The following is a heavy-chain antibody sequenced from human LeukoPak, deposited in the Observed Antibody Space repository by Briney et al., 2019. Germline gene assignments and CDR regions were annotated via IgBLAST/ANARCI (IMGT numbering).Heavy chain of an antibody. D-gene: IGHD5-18*01. J-gene: IGHJ4*02. V-gene: IGHV4-61*01. CDR1: GGSVSSGSYY. CDR3: ARDRMDTAMVYFDY. CDR2: IYYSGST. Sequence: SETLSLTCTVSGGSVSSGSYYWSWIRQPPGKGLEWIGYIYYSGSTNYNPSLKSRVTISVDTSKNQFSLKLCSVTAADTAVYYCARDRMDTAMVYFDYWGQGTLVTVSS.